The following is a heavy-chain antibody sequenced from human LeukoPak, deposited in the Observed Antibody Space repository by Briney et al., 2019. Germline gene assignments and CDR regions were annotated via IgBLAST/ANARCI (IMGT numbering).Heavy chain of an antibody. V-gene: IGHV3-74*01. J-gene: IGHJ3*02. CDR1: GFTFSRYW. Sequence: GGSLRLSCAASGFTFSRYWMHWVRQAPGKGLVSVSRINGDGNTPIYADSVKGRFTISRDNARNTLYLQMNSLRAEDTAVYYCARDAYSYGLTNYAFDIWGQGTMVTVSS. CDR3: ARDAYSYGLTNYAFDI. D-gene: IGHD5-18*01. CDR2: INGDGNTP.